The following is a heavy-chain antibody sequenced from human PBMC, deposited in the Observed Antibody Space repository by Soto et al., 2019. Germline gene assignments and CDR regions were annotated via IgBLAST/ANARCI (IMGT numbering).Heavy chain of an antibody. CDR2: RYYTGCT. Sequence: QVQLQESGPGLVEPSQTLSLPCTVSGASVTSGDDYWNWIRQPPGKGLERIGYRYYTGCTYYNPSVKSRFSLAVDAAKSQFSLKRDSVTAADTSVYFCPRGTLDTDSVYNWFVSWGQGTLVTVSS. J-gene: IGHJ5*01. CDR1: GASVTSGDDY. CDR3: PRGTLDTDSVYNWFVS. D-gene: IGHD2-21*02. V-gene: IGHV4-30-4*01.